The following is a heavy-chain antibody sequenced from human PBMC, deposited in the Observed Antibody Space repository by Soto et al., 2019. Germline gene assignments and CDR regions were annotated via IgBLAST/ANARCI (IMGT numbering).Heavy chain of an antibody. D-gene: IGHD3-10*01. CDR1: GGSLSGYY. V-gene: IGHV4-34*01. CDR2: INHSGST. J-gene: IGHJ5*02. Sequence: SETLSLTCAVYGGSLSGYYWSWIRQPPGKGLGWIGEINHSGSTNYNPSLKSRVTISVDTSKNQFSLKLSSVTAADTAVYYCARHMVLGVTGHYYNWFDPWGQGTLVTVSS. CDR3: ARHMVLGVTGHYYNWFDP.